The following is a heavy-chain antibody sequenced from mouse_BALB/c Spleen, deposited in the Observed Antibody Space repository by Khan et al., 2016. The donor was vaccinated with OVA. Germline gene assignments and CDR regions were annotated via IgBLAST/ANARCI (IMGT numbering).Heavy chain of an antibody. V-gene: IGHV5-17*02. CDR3: ARDSNFDY. CDR1: GFTFSSFG. CDR2: ISPGSSTI. J-gene: IGHJ2*01. Sequence: EVQLQESGGGLVQPGGSRKLSCAASGFTFSSFGMHWVRQAPEKGLEWVAYISPGSSTIYYADTVKGRFTISRDNPKSTLFLQMTGLRSEDSAMYYCARDSNFDYWGQGTTLTVSS.